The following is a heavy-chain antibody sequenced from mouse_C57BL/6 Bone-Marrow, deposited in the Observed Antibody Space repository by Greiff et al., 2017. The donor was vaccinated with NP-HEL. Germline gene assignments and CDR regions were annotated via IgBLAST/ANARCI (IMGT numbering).Heavy chain of an antibody. CDR3: VRISLRYSMDY. D-gene: IGHD1-1*01. J-gene: IGHJ4*01. Sequence: EVKLVESGGGLVQPKGSLKLSCAASGFSFNTYAMNWVRQAPGKGLEWVARIRSKSNNYATYYADSVKDRFTISRDDSESMRYLQMNNLKTEETAMYYCVRISLRYSMDYWGQGTSGTVSS. CDR1: GFSFNTYA. CDR2: IRSKSNNYAT. V-gene: IGHV10-1*01.